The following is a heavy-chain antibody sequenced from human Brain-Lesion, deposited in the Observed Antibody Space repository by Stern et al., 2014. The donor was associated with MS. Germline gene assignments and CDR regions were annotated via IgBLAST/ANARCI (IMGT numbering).Heavy chain of an antibody. Sequence: EVQLVESGGGFVQPGGSLRLSCTASGFTFNTYWMHWVRQAPGKRLVWVSRINTYGNSITYADSVKGRFTISRDNAESTLYMQLNGLRPEDTAVYYCAREHQYSNAFDIWGQGTKVTVSS. CDR2: INTYGNSI. J-gene: IGHJ3*02. CDR1: GFTFNTYW. D-gene: IGHD2-21*01. V-gene: IGHV3-74*03. CDR3: AREHQYSNAFDI.